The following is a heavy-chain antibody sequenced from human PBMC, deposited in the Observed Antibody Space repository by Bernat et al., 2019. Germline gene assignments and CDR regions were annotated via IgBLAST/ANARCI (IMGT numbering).Heavy chain of an antibody. Sequence: EVQLLESGGGLVQPGGSLRISCAASGFTFSNYTMSWVRQAPGKGLEWVSRISESGDKTYYADSVKGRFTISRDNSRNTLYLQMNSLRVEGAALYYCAKGSGFDSWGQGTLVTVSS. CDR1: GFTFSNYT. CDR3: AKGSGFDS. CDR2: ISESGDKT. V-gene: IGHV3-23*01. J-gene: IGHJ4*02. D-gene: IGHD2-15*01.